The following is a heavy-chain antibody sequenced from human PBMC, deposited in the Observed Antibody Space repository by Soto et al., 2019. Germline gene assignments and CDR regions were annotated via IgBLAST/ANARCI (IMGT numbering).Heavy chain of an antibody. CDR2: TYYSGNT. Sequence: QLQLQESGPGLVKPSETLSLTCTVSGGSISSSSYYWGWIRQPPGKGLEWIGSTYYSGNTYYNPSLERAGRISLRTPQTRLSPKPSSLPAADAAVYYCARQTLDIAATNGWLCEFDYWGQGTLVTVSS. V-gene: IGHV4-39*01. D-gene: IGHD5-12*01. J-gene: IGHJ4*02. CDR3: ARQTLDIAATNGWLCEFDY. CDR1: GGSISSSSYY.